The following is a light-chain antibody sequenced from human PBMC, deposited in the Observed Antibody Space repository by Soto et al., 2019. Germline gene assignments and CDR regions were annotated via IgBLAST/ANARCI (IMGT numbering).Light chain of an antibody. V-gene: IGKV1-16*01. CDR1: QAMSNS. Sequence: DIQMTQSPSSLSASVGDRVTITCRASQAMSNSLAWFQQKPGKAPKSLLYSASGLQGGVPSRFSGSGSGTDFTLTINSLQPEDFATYYCLQYHSYPYTFGQGTHLDIK. CDR2: SAS. J-gene: IGKJ2*01. CDR3: LQYHSYPYT.